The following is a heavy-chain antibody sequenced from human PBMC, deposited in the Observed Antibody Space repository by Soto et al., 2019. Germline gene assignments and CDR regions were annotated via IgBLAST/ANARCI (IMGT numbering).Heavy chain of an antibody. CDR1: GYTFTSYG. D-gene: IGHD6-13*01. V-gene: IGHV1-18*01. CDR2: ISAYNGNT. CDR3: ARELRYSSSWYQRYGMDV. J-gene: IGHJ6*02. Sequence: QVQLVQSGAEVKKPGASVKVSCKASGYTFTSYGISWVRQAPGQGLEWMGWISAYNGNTNYAQKLQGRVTMTTDTATSTAYMELRSLRSDDTAVYYCARELRYSSSWYQRYGMDVWGQGTTVTVSS.